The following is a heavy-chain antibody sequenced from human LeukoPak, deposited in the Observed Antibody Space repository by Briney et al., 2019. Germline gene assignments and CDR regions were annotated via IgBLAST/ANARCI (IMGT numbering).Heavy chain of an antibody. CDR3: AKDFLIDPL. D-gene: IGHD2-21*01. CDR1: GFTFSSSG. Sequence: GGSLRLSCTASGFTFSSSGMNWVRQAPGKGLEWVSFIGTNSRTTYYGDSVKGRFTISTDNDKNSLYLQRDSLKAEDTAVYYCAKDFLIDPLWGQGTLVTVSS. CDR2: IGTNSRTT. V-gene: IGHV3-48*01. J-gene: IGHJ4*02.